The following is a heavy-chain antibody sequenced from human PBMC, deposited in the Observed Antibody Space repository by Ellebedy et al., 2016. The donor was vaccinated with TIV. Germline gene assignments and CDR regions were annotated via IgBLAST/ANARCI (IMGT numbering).Heavy chain of an antibody. CDR2: TDHDGRVK. Sequence: ESLKISCVTSGFTFSIYWMSWVRQAPGKGLEWVANTDHDGRVKFYVDSVEGRFTISRDNAKNSLYLQMNSLRAEDTGVYYCTRVLKYGVGTTPPYGYWGQGTLVTVSS. V-gene: IGHV3-7*03. CDR1: GFTFSIYW. CDR3: TRVLKYGVGTTPPYGY. J-gene: IGHJ4*02. D-gene: IGHD1-26*01.